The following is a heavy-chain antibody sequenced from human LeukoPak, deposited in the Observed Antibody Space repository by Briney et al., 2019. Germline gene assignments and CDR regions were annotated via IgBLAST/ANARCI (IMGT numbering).Heavy chain of an antibody. Sequence: SETLSLTCTVSGGSISSSSYYWGWIRQPPGKGLEWIGSIYYSGSTYYNPSLKNRVTISVDTSKNQFSLKLSSVTAADTAVYYCARDRGRRGQQLGQPNYYFDYWGQGTLVTVSS. CDR1: GGSISSSSYY. CDR3: ARDRGRRGQQLGQPNYYFDY. D-gene: IGHD6-13*01. V-gene: IGHV4-39*07. J-gene: IGHJ4*02. CDR2: IYYSGST.